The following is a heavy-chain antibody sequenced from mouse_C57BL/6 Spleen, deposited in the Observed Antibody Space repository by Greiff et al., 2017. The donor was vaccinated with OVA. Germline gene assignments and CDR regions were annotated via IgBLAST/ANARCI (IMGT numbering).Heavy chain of an antibody. D-gene: IGHD2-4*01. V-gene: IGHV1-53*01. CDR3: ARGKLGNYDDYAMDY. J-gene: IGHJ4*01. CDR1: GYTFTSYW. Sequence: QVQLQQPGTELVKPGASVKLSCKASGYTFTSYWMHWVKQRPGQGLEWIGNINPSNGGTNYNEKFKSKATLTVDKSSSTAYMPLSSLTSEDSAVYYCARGKLGNYDDYAMDYWGQGTSVTVSS. CDR2: INPSNGGT.